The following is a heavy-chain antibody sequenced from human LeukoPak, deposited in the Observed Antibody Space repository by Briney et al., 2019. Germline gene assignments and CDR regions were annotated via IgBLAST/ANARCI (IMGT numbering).Heavy chain of an antibody. CDR2: IFHSGDN. J-gene: IGHJ5*02. CDR3: ARGPSGSDAYSWFDP. Sequence: SETLSLTCTVSGDSVTYYYWSWIRQPAGKGLEWIGRIFHSGDNNYNPSLKSRVTMSVDTSKNLVSLNLTSVTAADTAVYYCARGPSGSDAYSWFDPWGQGTLVTVSS. V-gene: IGHV4-4*07. D-gene: IGHD4-11*01. CDR1: GDSVTYYY.